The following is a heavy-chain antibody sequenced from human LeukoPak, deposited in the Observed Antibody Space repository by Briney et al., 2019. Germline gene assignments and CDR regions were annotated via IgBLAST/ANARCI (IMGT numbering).Heavy chain of an antibody. D-gene: IGHD1-14*01. J-gene: IGHJ6*03. CDR2: LYYSGST. Sequence: SDPLSLTCTVSGGSISRYFWSWIRQPPGKGLQWIRYLYYSGSTIYNPSLKSLVTISVDTSKNQFSLKLSSVTAADTAVYYCARASEDYYYYYMEVWGKGNTVTISS. CDR3: ARASEDYYYYYMEV. CDR1: GGSISRYF. V-gene: IGHV4-59*07.